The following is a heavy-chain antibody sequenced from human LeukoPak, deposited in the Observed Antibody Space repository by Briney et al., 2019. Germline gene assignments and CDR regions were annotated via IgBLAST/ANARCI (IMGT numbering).Heavy chain of an antibody. CDR2: INPNSGGT. Sequence: EASVKVSCKASEYTFTGYYMHWVRQAPGQGLEWMGWINPNSGGTDYAQKFRGRVTMTGDTSISTAYMELSRLRSDDTAVYYCAREETSIVTRPWYWGQGTLVTVSS. CDR1: EYTFTGYY. D-gene: IGHD6-6*01. V-gene: IGHV1-2*02. J-gene: IGHJ4*02. CDR3: AREETSIVTRPWY.